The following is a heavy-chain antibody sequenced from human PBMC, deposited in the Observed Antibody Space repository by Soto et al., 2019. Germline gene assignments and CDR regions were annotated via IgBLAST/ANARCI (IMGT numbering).Heavy chain of an antibody. D-gene: IGHD3-10*01. Sequence: QVQLVQSGAEVKKPGASVKVSCKASGYTFTTYALQWVRQAPGQRLEWMGWINAGSGTTKYSQNFQGRLTISRDTSATTAYMELSNLRSEDTAVYYCARDYGLEAFEMWGQGTMVIVSS. CDR1: GYTFTTYA. J-gene: IGHJ3*02. CDR2: INAGSGTT. V-gene: IGHV1-3*01. CDR3: ARDYGLEAFEM.